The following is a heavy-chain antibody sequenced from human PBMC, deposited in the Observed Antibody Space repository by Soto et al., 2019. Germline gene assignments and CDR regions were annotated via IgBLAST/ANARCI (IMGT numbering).Heavy chain of an antibody. CDR3: ARGRGYGYGIDY. V-gene: IGHV4-39*07. D-gene: IGHD5-18*01. Sequence: SETLSLTCTVSGGSISSSSYYCGWIRQPPGKGLKWIGSIYYSGSTYYNPSLKSRVTISVDTSKNQFSLKLSSVTAADTAVYYCARGRGYGYGIDYWGQGTLVTVSS. J-gene: IGHJ4*02. CDR1: GGSISSSSYY. CDR2: IYYSGST.